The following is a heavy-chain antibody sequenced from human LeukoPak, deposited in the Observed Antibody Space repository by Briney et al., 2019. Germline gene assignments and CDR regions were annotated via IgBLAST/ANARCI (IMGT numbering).Heavy chain of an antibody. CDR1: GGSISRDGYY. D-gene: IGHD3-10*01. Sequence: SETLSLTCTVSGGSISRDGYYWSWIRHNAGKGLEWIGYISYTGSTYYNPSLKSRVTMSVDTSKSHLSLKLNSVTAADTAVYYCARLWFGELFLDSWGQGVLVTVSS. CDR3: ARLWFGELFLDS. V-gene: IGHV4-31*03. J-gene: IGHJ4*02. CDR2: ISYTGST.